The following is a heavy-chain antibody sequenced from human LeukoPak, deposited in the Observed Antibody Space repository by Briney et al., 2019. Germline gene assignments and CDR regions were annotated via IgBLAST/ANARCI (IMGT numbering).Heavy chain of an antibody. D-gene: IGHD4-23*01. J-gene: IGHJ3*02. Sequence: SETLSLTCTVSGGSISSYYWSWIRQPPGKGLEWIGYIYYSGSTNYNPSLKSRVTISGDTSKNQFSLKLSSVTAADTAVYYCARDSTVVTSAFDIWGQGTMVTVSS. CDR1: GGSISSYY. CDR3: ARDSTVVTSAFDI. CDR2: IYYSGST. V-gene: IGHV4-59*01.